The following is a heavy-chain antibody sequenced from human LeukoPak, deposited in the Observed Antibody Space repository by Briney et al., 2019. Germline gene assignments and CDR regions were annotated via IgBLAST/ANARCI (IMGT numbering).Heavy chain of an antibody. CDR2: ISGSGGST. J-gene: IGHJ5*02. D-gene: IGHD3-3*01. CDR3: AKAPIFGVVLNWFDP. Sequence: PGGSLRLSCAASGFTFSSYAMSWVRQAPGKGLEWVSAISGSGGSTYYADSVKGRFTISRDNSKNTLYLQMNSLRAEDTAVYYCAKAPIFGVVLNWFDPWGQGTLVTVSS. V-gene: IGHV3-23*01. CDR1: GFTFSSYA.